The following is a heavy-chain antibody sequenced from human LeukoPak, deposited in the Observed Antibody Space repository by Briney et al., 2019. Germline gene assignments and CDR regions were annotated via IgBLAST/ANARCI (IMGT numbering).Heavy chain of an antibody. CDR3: ARRGAVRPRRGAFDI. CDR1: GGTFSSYA. J-gene: IGHJ3*02. Sequence: ASVKVSCKASGGTFSSYAISWVRQAPGQGLEWMGGIIPIFGTANYAQKFQGRVTITTDESTSTAYMELSSLRSEDTAVYYCARRGAVRPRRGAFDIWGQGTMVTVSS. V-gene: IGHV1-69*05. D-gene: IGHD1-26*01. CDR2: IIPIFGTA.